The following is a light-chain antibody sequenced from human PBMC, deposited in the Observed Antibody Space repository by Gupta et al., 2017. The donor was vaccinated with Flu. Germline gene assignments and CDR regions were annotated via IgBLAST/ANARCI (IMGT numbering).Light chain of an antibody. CDR3: QQDEMLPYT. V-gene: IGKV1-33*01. Sequence: DIQMTQSPSSLSASVGDRVTITCQASQDIYNYLNWYQQRPGKAPKLLIYDASNLEAGVPSRFSGSGSGTDFTFTISSLQPEDVATYYCQQDEMLPYTFGQGTKLDIK. J-gene: IGKJ2*01. CDR2: DAS. CDR1: QDIYNY.